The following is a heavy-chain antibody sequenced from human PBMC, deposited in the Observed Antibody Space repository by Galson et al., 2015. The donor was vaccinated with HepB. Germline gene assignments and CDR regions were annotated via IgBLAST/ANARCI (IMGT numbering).Heavy chain of an antibody. Sequence: SVKVSCKASGYTFTSYGISWVRQAPGQGLEWMGWISAYNGNTNYAQKLQGRVTMTTDTSTSTAYMELRSLRPDDTAVYYCARDAGALYYYGSGSGYGMDGWGQGTTVTVSS. CDR1: GYTFTSYG. J-gene: IGHJ6*02. D-gene: IGHD3-10*01. CDR3: ARDAGALYYYGSGSGYGMDG. CDR2: ISAYNGNT. V-gene: IGHV1-18*01.